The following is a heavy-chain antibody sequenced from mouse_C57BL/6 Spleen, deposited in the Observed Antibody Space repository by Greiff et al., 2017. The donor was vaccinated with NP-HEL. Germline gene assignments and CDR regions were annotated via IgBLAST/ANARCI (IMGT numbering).Heavy chain of an antibody. CDR3: ARPLIYDGYQAWFAY. V-gene: IGHV5-4*01. Sequence: EVQVVESGGGLVKPGGSLKLSCAASGFTFSSYAMSWVRQTPEKRLEWVATISDGGSYTYYPDNVKGRFTISRDNAKNNLYLQMSHLKSEDTAMYYCARPLIYDGYQAWFAYWGQGTLVTVSA. J-gene: IGHJ3*01. CDR2: ISDGGSYT. CDR1: GFTFSSYA. D-gene: IGHD2-3*01.